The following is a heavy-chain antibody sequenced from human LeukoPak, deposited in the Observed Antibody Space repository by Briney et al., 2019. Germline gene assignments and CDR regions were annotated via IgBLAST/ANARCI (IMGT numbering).Heavy chain of an antibody. V-gene: IGHV4-38-2*02. CDR2: IYQSGST. CDR1: GYFISSGYY. CDR3: ARHLDAGVG. J-gene: IGHJ4*02. Sequence: SETLSLTCTVSGYFISSGYYWGWIRQPPGKGLEWIGTIYQSGSTSYNPSLKSRATISVDTSKNQFSLKLSSVTAADTAVYYCARHLDAGVGWGQGTLVTVSS.